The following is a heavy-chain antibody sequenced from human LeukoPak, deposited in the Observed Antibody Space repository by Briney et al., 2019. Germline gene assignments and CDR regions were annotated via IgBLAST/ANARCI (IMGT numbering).Heavy chain of an antibody. CDR3: ARHLRYCSSTSCYPEAFDI. V-gene: IGHV4-38-2*01. CDR2: IYHSGST. D-gene: IGHD2-2*01. CDR1: GYSISSGYY. J-gene: IGHJ3*02. Sequence: SETLSLTCAVSGYSISSGYYWGWIRQPPGKGLEWIGSIYHSGSTYYNPSLKSRGTISVDTSKNQFSLKLSSVTAADTAVYYCARHLRYCSSTSCYPEAFDIWGQGTMVTVSS.